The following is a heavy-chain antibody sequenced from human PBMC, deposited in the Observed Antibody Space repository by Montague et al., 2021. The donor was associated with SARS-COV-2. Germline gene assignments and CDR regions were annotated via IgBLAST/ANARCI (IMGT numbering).Heavy chain of an antibody. CDR2: ISSTTIYT. J-gene: IGHJ4*02. V-gene: IGHV3-11*05. CDR1: GFTFSDFY. D-gene: IGHD1-14*01. CDR3: ARGIPPVY. Sequence: YLRLSCAASGFTFSDFYMSWIRQAPGKGLECVSYISSTTIYTNYADSVKGRFTISRDNAKNSLYLQMNSPRAEDTAVYYCARGIPPVYWGQGTLVTVSS.